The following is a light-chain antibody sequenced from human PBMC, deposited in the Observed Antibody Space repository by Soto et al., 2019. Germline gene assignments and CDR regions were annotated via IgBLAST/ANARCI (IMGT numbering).Light chain of an antibody. Sequence: QSVRTQPASVSGSPGQSITISCTGTSSDVGGYNYVSWYQQHPGKAPKLMIYDVSNRPSGVSNRFSGSKSGNTASLTISRLQAEDEADYYCSSYTSSSTYVFGTGTKVTVL. J-gene: IGLJ1*01. CDR3: SSYTSSSTYV. V-gene: IGLV2-14*01. CDR1: SSDVGGYNY. CDR2: DVS.